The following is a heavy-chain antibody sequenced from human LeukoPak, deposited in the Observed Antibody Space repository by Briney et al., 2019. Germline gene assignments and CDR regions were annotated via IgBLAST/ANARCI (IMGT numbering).Heavy chain of an antibody. CDR2: IVVASGNT. D-gene: IGHD2-15*01. CDR1: GFTFTSSA. V-gene: IGHV1-58*02. Sequence: SVKVSCKASGFTFTSSAMQWVRQARGKRLEGIGWIVVASGNTKYAQKFQERVTITRDMSTSTAYMALSSLRSEDTAVYYCAAVYLGYCSGGSCPWFDPWGQGTLVTVSS. J-gene: IGHJ5*02. CDR3: AAVYLGYCSGGSCPWFDP.